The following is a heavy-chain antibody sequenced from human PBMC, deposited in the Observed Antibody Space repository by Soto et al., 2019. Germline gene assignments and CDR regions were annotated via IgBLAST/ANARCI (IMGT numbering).Heavy chain of an antibody. D-gene: IGHD6-13*01. CDR1: GFTFSSYG. J-gene: IGHJ4*02. CDR2: IWYDGSNK. V-gene: IGHV3-33*01. Sequence: QVQLVESGGGVVQPGRSLRLSCAASGFTFSSYGRQWVRQAPGKGLEWVAVIWYDGSNKYYADSVKGRFTISRDNSKNTLYLQMNRRRAEDTAVYYCAREGIAAAGRGACDYWGQGTLVTVSS. CDR3: AREGIAAAGRGACDY.